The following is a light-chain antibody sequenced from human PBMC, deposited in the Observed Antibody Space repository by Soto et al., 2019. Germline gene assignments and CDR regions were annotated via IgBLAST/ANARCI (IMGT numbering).Light chain of an antibody. V-gene: IGKV3-15*01. CDR3: QQYNNWPRT. CDR1: QSVSSN. J-gene: IGKJ2*01. Sequence: EIVMTQSPATLSVSPGERATLSCRASQSVSSNLVWYQQKPGQAPRLLIYGASTRPAGIPARFSGSGSGTEFTLTISTLESEDFAVYYCQQYNNWPRTFGQGTKLEIK. CDR2: GAS.